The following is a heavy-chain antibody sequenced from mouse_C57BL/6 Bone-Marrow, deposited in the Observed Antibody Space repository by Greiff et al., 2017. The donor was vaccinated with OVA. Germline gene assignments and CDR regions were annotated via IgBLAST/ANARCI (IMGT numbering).Heavy chain of an antibody. V-gene: IGHV1-42*01. CDR1: GYSFTGYY. CDR2: INPSTGGT. CDR3: ARNPITTVPYWYFDV. J-gene: IGHJ1*03. D-gene: IGHD1-1*01. Sequence: VQLQQSGPELVKPGASVKISCKASGYSFTGYYMNWVKQSPEKSLEWIGEINPSTGGTTYNQKFKAKATLTVDKSSSTAYMQLKSLTSEDSAVYYCARNPITTVPYWYFDVWGTGTTVTVSS.